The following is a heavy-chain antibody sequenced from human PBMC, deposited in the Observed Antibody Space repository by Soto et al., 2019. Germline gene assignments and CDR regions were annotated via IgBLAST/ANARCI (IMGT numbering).Heavy chain of an antibody. V-gene: IGHV3-23*01. CDR3: AKAREYSSGWYVGYFDY. Sequence: GGSLRLSCAASGFTFSSYAMSWVRQAPGKGLEWVSAISGSGGSTYYADSVKGRFTISRDNSKNTLYLQMNSLRAEDTAVYYCAKAREYSSGWYVGYFDYWGQGTLVTVSS. D-gene: IGHD6-19*01. J-gene: IGHJ4*02. CDR2: ISGSGGST. CDR1: GFTFSSYA.